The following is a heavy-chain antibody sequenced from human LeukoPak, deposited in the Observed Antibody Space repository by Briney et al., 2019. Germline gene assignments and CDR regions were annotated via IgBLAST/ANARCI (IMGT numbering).Heavy chain of an antibody. CDR2: ISSNGGST. D-gene: IGHD2-15*01. V-gene: IGHV3-64*01. Sequence: GGSLRHSCADSGFTFSSYGMHWVRQAPGKGLEYVSAISSNGGSTYYANSVKGRFTISRDNSKNTLYLQMGSLRAEDMAVYYCARDYCSGGSCYYFDYWGQGTLVTVSS. J-gene: IGHJ4*02. CDR3: ARDYCSGGSCYYFDY. CDR1: GFTFSSYG.